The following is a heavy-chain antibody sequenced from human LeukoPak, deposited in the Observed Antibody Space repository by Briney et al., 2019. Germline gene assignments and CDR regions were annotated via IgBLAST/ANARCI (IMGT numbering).Heavy chain of an antibody. Sequence: GGSLRLSCAASGFTVSSNYMSWVRQAPGKGLEWVSVIYSGGSTDYADSAKGRFTISRDNSKNTLYLQMNSLRAEDTALYYCAKDLGHDDVWGEGNLYDYWGQGTLVTVSS. J-gene: IGHJ4*02. D-gene: IGHD3-16*01. V-gene: IGHV3-53*01. CDR1: GFTVSSNY. CDR2: IYSGGST. CDR3: AKDLGHDDVWGEGNLYDY.